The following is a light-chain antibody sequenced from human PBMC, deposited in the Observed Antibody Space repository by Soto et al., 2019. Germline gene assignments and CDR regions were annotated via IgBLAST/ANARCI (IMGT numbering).Light chain of an antibody. Sequence: EIVLTQSPATLSLSPGERATLSCRASHSVSTYLGWYQQKPGQAPRLLIYDASSRATGIPARFSGSGSGTDFTLTISSLEPEDFAVYYCQQRSNWPLTFGGGTKVEIK. V-gene: IGKV3-11*01. CDR2: DAS. CDR1: HSVSTY. CDR3: QQRSNWPLT. J-gene: IGKJ4*01.